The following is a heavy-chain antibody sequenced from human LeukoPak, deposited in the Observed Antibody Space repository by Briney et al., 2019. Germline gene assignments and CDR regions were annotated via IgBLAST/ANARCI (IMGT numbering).Heavy chain of an antibody. J-gene: IGHJ6*03. CDR3: AKGITIFGIDYYYMDV. V-gene: IGHV3-7*03. D-gene: IGHD3-3*01. CDR1: GFTFSSYW. Sequence: GGSLRLSCAASGFTFSSYWMSWVRQAPGKGLEWVASIKQDGSEKNYVDSVKGRFTISRDNAKNSLYLQMNSLRAEDTAVYYCAKGITIFGIDYYYMDVWGKGTTVTVSS. CDR2: IKQDGSEK.